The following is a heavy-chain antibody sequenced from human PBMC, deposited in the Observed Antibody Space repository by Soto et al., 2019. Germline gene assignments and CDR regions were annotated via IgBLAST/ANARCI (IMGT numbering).Heavy chain of an antibody. J-gene: IGHJ6*02. CDR3: ARGQIPYGLDV. V-gene: IGHV3-64*02. Sequence: EVHLVESGEDLVQPGGSLRLSCAASGFTFSKYPMHWVRQAPGKRLEYVSAISSDGGTTFYADSVRGRFTMSRDNLKNTLYLQMRSLRVDDMAVYYCARGQIPYGLDVWGQGTTVTVS. CDR1: GFTFSKYP. CDR2: ISSDGGTT.